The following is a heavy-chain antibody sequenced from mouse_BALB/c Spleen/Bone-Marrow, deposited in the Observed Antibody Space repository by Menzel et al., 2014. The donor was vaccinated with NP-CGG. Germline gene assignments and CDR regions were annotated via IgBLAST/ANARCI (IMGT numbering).Heavy chain of an antibody. J-gene: IGHJ4*01. D-gene: IGHD2-3*01. CDR3: ARDPRWLLAMDY. Sequence: EVKLMESGGGLVQPGGSLILSCATSGFTFSDFYMEWVRQPPGKRLEWIAASRNKANDYTTEYSASVKGRFIVSRDTPQSILYLQMNALRAEDTAIYYCARDPRWLLAMDYWGQGTSVTVSS. CDR1: GFTFSDFY. V-gene: IGHV7-1*02. CDR2: SRNKANDYTT.